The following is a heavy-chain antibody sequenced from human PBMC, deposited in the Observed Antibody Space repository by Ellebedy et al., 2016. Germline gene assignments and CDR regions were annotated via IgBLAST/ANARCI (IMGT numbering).Heavy chain of an antibody. V-gene: IGHV1-18*01. J-gene: IGHJ4*02. Sequence: ASVKVSCKASGYTFTSYGISWVRQAPGQGLEWMGWINAYNGDTNYAQKLQGRVTMTTDTSTSTAYMELRSLRSDDTAVYYCARDSRVTFGGLIVYFDFWGQGTLVTVSS. CDR3: ARDSRVTFGGLIVYFDF. CDR2: INAYNGDT. CDR1: GYTFTSYG. D-gene: IGHD3-16*02.